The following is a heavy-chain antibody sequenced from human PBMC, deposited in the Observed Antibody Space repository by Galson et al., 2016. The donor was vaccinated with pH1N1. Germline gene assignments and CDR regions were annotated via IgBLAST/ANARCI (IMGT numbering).Heavy chain of an antibody. Sequence: GFTFKNFGMHWVRQAPGRGLEWVAFTRYDESNKYYGDSVKGRFYISRDNSKNTLYLQMSSLRGDDTAVYYCAKENFYFGSGSHYGLDVWGQGTTVTVSS. V-gene: IGHV3-30*02. CDR3: AKENFYFGSGSHYGLDV. D-gene: IGHD3-10*01. CDR2: TRYDESNK. CDR1: GFTFKNFG. J-gene: IGHJ6*02.